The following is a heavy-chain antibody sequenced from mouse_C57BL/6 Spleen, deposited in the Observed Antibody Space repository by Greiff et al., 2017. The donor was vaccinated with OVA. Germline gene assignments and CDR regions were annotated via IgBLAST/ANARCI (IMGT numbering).Heavy chain of an antibody. D-gene: IGHD1-1*01. CDR3: ARWGMAHFITTVVAKEGAMDY. V-gene: IGHV1-82*01. CDR1: GYAFSSSW. Sequence: QVQLQQSGPELVKPGASVKISCKASGYAFSSSWMNWVKQRPGKGLEWIGRIYPGDGDTNYNGKFKGKATLTADKSSSTAYMQLSSLTSEDSAVYFCARWGMAHFITTVVAKEGAMDYWGQGTSVTVSS. J-gene: IGHJ4*01. CDR2: IYPGDGDT.